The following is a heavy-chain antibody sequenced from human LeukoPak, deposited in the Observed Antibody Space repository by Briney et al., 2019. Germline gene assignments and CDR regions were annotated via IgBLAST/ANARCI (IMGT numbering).Heavy chain of an antibody. V-gene: IGHV4-39*07. D-gene: IGHD2-2*01. CDR1: GGSISSSSYY. CDR2: IYYSGST. J-gene: IGHJ4*02. Sequence: SETLSLTCTVSGGSISSSSYYWGWIRQPPGKGLEWIGSIYYSGSTYYNPSLKSRVTISVDTSKNQFSLKLSSVTAADTAVYYCARVPTRYCSSTSCYDGGDYWGQGTLVTVSS. CDR3: ARVPTRYCSSTSCYDGGDY.